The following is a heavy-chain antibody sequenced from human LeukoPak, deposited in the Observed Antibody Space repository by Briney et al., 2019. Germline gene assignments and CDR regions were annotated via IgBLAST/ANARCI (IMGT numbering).Heavy chain of an antibody. V-gene: IGHV4-34*01. Sequence: SETLSLTCAVYGGSFSGYYWSWIRQPPGKGLEWIGEINHSGSTNYNPSLKSRVTMSVDTSKNQFSLKLSSVTAADTAVYYCARWGGGYNEDVWGQGTTVTVSS. CDR2: INHSGST. J-gene: IGHJ6*02. D-gene: IGHD5-18*01. CDR3: ARWGGGYNEDV. CDR1: GGSFSGYY.